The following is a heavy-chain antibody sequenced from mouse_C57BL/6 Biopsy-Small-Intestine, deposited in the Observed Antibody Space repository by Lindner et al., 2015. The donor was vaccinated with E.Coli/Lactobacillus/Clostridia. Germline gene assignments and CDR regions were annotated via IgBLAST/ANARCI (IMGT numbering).Heavy chain of an antibody. Sequence: SVKVSCKASGYTFTNYAMYWVRHGPGQRLEWMGWINAGNGDTNYSQKFQGRVTITRDTSASTAYMELSSLRSEDTAVYYCARDYYYGSGSSVIWGQGTMVTVSS. J-gene: IGHJ3*01. V-gene: IGHV1-84*02. CDR2: INAGNGDT. CDR1: GYTFTNYA. CDR3: ARDYYYGSGSSVI. D-gene: IGHD1-1*02.